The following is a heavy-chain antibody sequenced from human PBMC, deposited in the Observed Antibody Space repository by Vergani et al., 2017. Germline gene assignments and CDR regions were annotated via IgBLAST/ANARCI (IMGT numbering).Heavy chain of an antibody. CDR3: ARDLKEAGGAFDI. V-gene: IGHV4-59*01. Sequence: QVQLQESGPGLVKPSETLSLTCTVSGGSISSYYWSWIRQPPGKGLEWIGYIYYSVSTNYNPSLKSRVTISVETSKHQFSLKLSSVTAADTAVYYCARDLKEAGGAFDIWGQGTMVTVSS. J-gene: IGHJ3*02. CDR2: IYYSVST. D-gene: IGHD6-13*01. CDR1: GGSISSYY.